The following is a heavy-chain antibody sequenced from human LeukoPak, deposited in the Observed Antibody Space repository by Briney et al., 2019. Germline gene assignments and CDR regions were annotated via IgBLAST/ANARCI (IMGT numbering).Heavy chain of an antibody. V-gene: IGHV1-2*02. J-gene: IGHJ3*02. CDR2: INPNSGGT. Sequence: ASVTVSCKASGYTFTGYYMHWVRQAPGQGLEWMGWINPNSGGTNYAQKFQGRVTMTRDTSISTAYMELSRLRSDDTAVYYCATVDLGYCSSTSCYRNDAFDIWGQGTMVTVSS. D-gene: IGHD2-2*02. CDR1: GYTFTGYY. CDR3: ATVDLGYCSSTSCYRNDAFDI.